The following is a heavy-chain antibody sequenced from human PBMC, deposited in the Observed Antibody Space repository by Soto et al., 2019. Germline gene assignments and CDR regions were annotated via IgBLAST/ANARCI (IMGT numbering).Heavy chain of an antibody. V-gene: IGHV4-31*03. CDR3: ARGVLRYFDCLSSETYYYYGMDV. CDR2: IYYSGST. D-gene: IGHD3-9*01. CDR1: GGSISSGGYY. Sequence: PSETLSLTCTVSGGSISSGGYYWSWIRQHPGKGLEWIGYIYYSGSTYYNPSLKSRVTISVDTSKNQFSLKLSSVTAADTAVYYCARGVLRYFDCLSSETYYYYGMDVWGQGTTVTVSS. J-gene: IGHJ6*02.